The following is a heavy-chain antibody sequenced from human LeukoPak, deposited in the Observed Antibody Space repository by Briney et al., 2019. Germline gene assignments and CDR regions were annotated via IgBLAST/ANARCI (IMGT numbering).Heavy chain of an antibody. V-gene: IGHV1-3*01. Sequence: ASVKVSCKASGYTSTSYAMHWVRQAPGQRLEWMGWVNAGNGNTKYSQKFQGRVTITRDTSASTAYMELSSLRSEDTAVYYCARDLRGSYYDSSGYYQTYYGMDVWGQGTTVTVSS. CDR2: VNAGNGNT. D-gene: IGHD3-22*01. J-gene: IGHJ6*02. CDR3: ARDLRGSYYDSSGYYQTYYGMDV. CDR1: GYTSTSYA.